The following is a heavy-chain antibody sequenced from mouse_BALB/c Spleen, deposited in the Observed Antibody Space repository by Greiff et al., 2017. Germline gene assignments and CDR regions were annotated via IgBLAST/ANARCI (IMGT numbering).Heavy chain of an antibody. CDR2: IDTENGDN. V-gene: IGHV14-4*02. J-gene: IGHJ4*01. CDR1: GFNIKDYY. D-gene: IGHD2-2*01. CDR3: NKGYYYAMDY. Sequence: EVQLQQSGAELVRSGASVKLSCTASGFNIKDYYMHWVKQRPEQGLEWIGWIDTENGDNEYAPKFQGKATMTDDTSSNTAYLQLSSLTSEDTAVYYCNKGYYYAMDYWGQGTSVTVSS.